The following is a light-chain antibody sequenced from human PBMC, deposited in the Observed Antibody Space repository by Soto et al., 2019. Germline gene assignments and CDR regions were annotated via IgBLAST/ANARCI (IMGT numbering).Light chain of an antibody. Sequence: QSALTQPASVSGSPGQSIAISCTGTSSDVGSYNLVSWYQQHPGKAPKLMIYEDTKRPSGVSDRFSGSKSGNTASLTISGLKAEDEADYYCCSYAASSTYVFGTGTKLTVL. J-gene: IGLJ1*01. CDR2: EDT. CDR1: SSDVGSYNL. CDR3: CSYAASSTYV. V-gene: IGLV2-23*01.